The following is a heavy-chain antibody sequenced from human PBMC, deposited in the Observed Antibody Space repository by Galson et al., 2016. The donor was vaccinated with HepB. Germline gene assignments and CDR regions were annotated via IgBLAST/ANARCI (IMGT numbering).Heavy chain of an antibody. CDR1: GYSFTTYW. Sequence: QSGAEVKKPGESLKISCKASGYSFTTYWIGWVRQVPGKGLEWVGIIYPGDSDTRYSPSFQGQVTISADRSISTAYLQWSSLKASDTAMYYCARRKNYAPDYWGQGTLVPVSS. CDR3: ARRKNYAPDY. V-gene: IGHV5-51*01. D-gene: IGHD1-7*01. CDR2: IYPGDSDT. J-gene: IGHJ4*02.